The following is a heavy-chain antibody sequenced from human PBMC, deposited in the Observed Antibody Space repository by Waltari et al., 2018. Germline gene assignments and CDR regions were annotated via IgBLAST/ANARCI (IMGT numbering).Heavy chain of an antibody. CDR1: GGSISSRNW. CDR2: IYHSGST. CDR3: ARMGKRVQGVIMYWYFDL. J-gene: IGHJ2*01. V-gene: IGHV4-4*02. Sequence: QVQLQESGPGLVKPSGTLSLTCAVSGGSISSRNWWSWVRQPPGKGLEWIGEIYHSGSTNYNPSLKSRVTISVDKSKNQFSLKLSSVTAADTAVYYCARMGKRVQGVIMYWYFDLWGRGTLVTVSS. D-gene: IGHD3-10*01.